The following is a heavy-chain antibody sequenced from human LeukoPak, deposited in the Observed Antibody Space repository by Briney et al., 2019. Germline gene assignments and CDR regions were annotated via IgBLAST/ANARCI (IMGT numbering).Heavy chain of an antibody. V-gene: IGHV3-48*02. CDR1: GFIFSSYS. CDR2: ISSSSSTI. CDR3: ARDWGEYCSSTSCSNINY. D-gene: IGHD2-2*01. Sequence: GGSLRLSCAASGFIFSSYSMNWVRQAPGKGLEWVSYISSSSSTIYYADSVKGRFTISRDNAKNSLYLQMNSLRDEDTAVYYCARDWGEYCSSTSCSNINYWGQGTLVSVSS. J-gene: IGHJ4*02.